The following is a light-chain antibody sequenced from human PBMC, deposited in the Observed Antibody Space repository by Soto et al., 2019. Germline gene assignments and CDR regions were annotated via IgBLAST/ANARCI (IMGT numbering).Light chain of an antibody. CDR3: SSYTSSSTLDYV. Sequence: QSALTQPASVSGSPGQSITISCTGTSSDVGGYNYVSWYQQHPGKAPKLMIDDVSNRPSGVSNRISGSKSGNTASLTISGLQSEDEADYYCSSYTSSSTLDYVFGTGTKLTVL. J-gene: IGLJ1*01. V-gene: IGLV2-14*01. CDR1: SSDVGGYNY. CDR2: DVS.